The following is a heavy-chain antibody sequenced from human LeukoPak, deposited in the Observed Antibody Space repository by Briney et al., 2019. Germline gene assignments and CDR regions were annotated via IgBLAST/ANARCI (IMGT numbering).Heavy chain of an antibody. CDR3: ARAPITSPFYFDS. CDR2: LSWSSNSI. V-gene: IGHV3-9*01. Sequence: GRSLRLSCVASGFTFEDYAMHWVRHVPGKGLEWVSGLSWSSNSIVYADSVKGRFTISRDNAKNSLFLQMNSLRPEDTALYYCARAPITSPFYFDSWGQGTLVTVSS. CDR1: GFTFEDYA. J-gene: IGHJ4*02. D-gene: IGHD2-2*01.